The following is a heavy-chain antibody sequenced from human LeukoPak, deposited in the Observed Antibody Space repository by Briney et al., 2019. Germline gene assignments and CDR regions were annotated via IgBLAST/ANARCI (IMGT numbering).Heavy chain of an antibody. D-gene: IGHD2-2*01. J-gene: IGHJ4*02. CDR3: AGRGSTSGSSPLDY. CDR2: ISGSGTTT. CDR1: GFTFRNYA. Sequence: GGSLRLSCAASGFTFRNYAMTWVRQTPGKGLELVSVISGSGTTTYYADSVKGRFTISRDNSSNTLYLQMNSLRAEDTALYYCAGRGSTSGSSPLDYWGQGNLVTVSS. V-gene: IGHV3-23*01.